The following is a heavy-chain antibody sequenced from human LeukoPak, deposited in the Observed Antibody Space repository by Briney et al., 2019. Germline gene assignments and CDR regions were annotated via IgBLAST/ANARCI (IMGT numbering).Heavy chain of an antibody. Sequence: PSQTLSLTCTVSGGSISSGDYYWSWIRQPPGKGLEWIGYIYYSGSTYYNPSLKSRVTISIDTSKNQFSLKLSSVTAADTAVYYCARVRGLLNWFDPWGQGTLVTVSS. D-gene: IGHD3-10*01. CDR3: ARVRGLLNWFDP. CDR2: IYYSGST. J-gene: IGHJ5*02. V-gene: IGHV4-30-4*01. CDR1: GGSISSGDYY.